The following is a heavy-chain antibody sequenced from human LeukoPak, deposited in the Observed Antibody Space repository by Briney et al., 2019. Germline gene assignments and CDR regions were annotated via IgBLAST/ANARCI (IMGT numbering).Heavy chain of an antibody. V-gene: IGHV5-51*01. J-gene: IGHJ3*02. CDR1: GYSFTSYW. CDR3: ARRYSGSYSRVDAFDI. CDR2: IYPGDSDT. D-gene: IGHD1-26*01. Sequence: GESLKISCKGSGYSFTSYWIGWVRQMPGKGLEWMGIIYPGDSDTRYSPSFQGQVTISADKSISTAYLQWSSLKASDTAMYYCARRYSGSYSRVDAFDIWGQGTMVTVSS.